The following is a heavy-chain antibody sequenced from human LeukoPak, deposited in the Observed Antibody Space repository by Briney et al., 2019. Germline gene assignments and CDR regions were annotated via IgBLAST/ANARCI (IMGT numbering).Heavy chain of an antibody. V-gene: IGHV3-20*04. CDR3: ARSMSTVTTRYFDL. CDR2: ITWNGART. J-gene: IGHJ2*01. Sequence: GGSLRLSCAASGFTFDDYGLIWVRQAPGKGLEWVSYITWNGARTHYADSVKGRFTISRDNAKYSLYLEMNSLRAEDTALYYCARSMSTVTTRYFDLWGRGTLVTVSS. CDR1: GFTFDDYG. D-gene: IGHD4-17*01.